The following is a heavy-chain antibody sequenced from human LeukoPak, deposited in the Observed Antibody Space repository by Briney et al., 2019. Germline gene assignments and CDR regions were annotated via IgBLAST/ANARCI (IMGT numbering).Heavy chain of an antibody. J-gene: IGHJ4*02. V-gene: IGHV3-48*01. CDR2: IDTTSATI. CDR1: GFTFTSYS. D-gene: IGHD1-14*01. Sequence: PGGSLRLSCAASGFTFTSYSMNWVRQAPGKGLEWISYIDTTSATIYYADSVKGRFSISRDNAKNSLYLQMNSLRAEDTAIYYCTTNPYFDYWGQGTLVTVSS. CDR3: TTNPYFDY.